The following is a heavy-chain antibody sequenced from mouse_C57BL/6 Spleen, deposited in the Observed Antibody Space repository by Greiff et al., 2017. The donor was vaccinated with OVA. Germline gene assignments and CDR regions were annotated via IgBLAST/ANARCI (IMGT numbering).Heavy chain of an antibody. J-gene: IGHJ3*01. CDR2: ISGGGGNT. CDR3: ARHEDYGSSPWFAY. Sequence: DVKLVESGGGLVKPGGSLKLSCAASGFTFSSYTMSWVRQTPEKRLEWVATISGGGGNTYYPDSVKGRFTISRDNAKNTLYLQMSSLRSEDTALYYCARHEDYGSSPWFAYWGQGTLVTVSA. D-gene: IGHD1-1*01. CDR1: GFTFSSYT. V-gene: IGHV5-9*01.